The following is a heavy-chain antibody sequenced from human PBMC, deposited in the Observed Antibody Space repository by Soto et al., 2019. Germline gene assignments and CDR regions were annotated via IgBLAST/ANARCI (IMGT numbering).Heavy chain of an antibody. CDR3: ARGYYDFWSGYFPGYYYGMDV. D-gene: IGHD3-3*01. J-gene: IGHJ6*02. CDR1: GYTFTSYG. CDR2: ISAYNGNT. Sequence: ASVKVSCKASGYTFTSYGISWVRQAPGQGLEWMGWISAYNGNTNYAQKLQGRVTMTTDTSTSTAYMELRSLRSDDTAVYYCARGYYDFWSGYFPGYYYGMDVWGQGTTVTVSS. V-gene: IGHV1-18*01.